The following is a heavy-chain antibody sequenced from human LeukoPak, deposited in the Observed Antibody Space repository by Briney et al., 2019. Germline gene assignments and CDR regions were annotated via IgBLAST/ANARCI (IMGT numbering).Heavy chain of an antibody. D-gene: IGHD2-2*01. J-gene: IGHJ6*02. Sequence: GGSLRLSCAASGFTFSSYSMNWVRQAPGKGLEWVSSITSSSSDIYYADSVKGRFTISRDNAKNSLYLQMNSLRAEDTAVYYCARDHIVVVPASPPSFPDQYYYYYGMDVWGQGTTVTVSS. CDR2: ITSSSSDI. V-gene: IGHV3-21*01. CDR3: ARDHIVVVPASPPSFPDQYYYYYGMDV. CDR1: GFTFSSYS.